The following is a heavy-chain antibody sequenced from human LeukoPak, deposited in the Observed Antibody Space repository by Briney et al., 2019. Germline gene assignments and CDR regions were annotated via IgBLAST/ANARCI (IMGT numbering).Heavy chain of an antibody. CDR2: ISGSGGST. J-gene: IGHJ2*01. V-gene: IGHV3-23*01. CDR3: ASSGHYYDSSGYILYGYFDL. D-gene: IGHD3-22*01. CDR1: GFTFSSYA. Sequence: GSLRLSCAASGFTFSSYAISWVRQAPGKGLEWVSAISGSGGSTYYADSVKGRFTISRDNSKNTLYLQMNSLRAEDTAVYYCASSGHYYDSSGYILYGYFDLWGRGTLVTVSS.